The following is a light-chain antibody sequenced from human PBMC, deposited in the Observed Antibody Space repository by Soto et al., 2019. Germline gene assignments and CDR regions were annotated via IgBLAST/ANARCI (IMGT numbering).Light chain of an antibody. CDR1: SSDVGGYKY. J-gene: IGLJ2*01. CDR3: CSYAGSYTLV. Sequence: QPVLTQPRSVSGSPGQSVTISCTGTSSDVGGYKYVSWYQQHPGKAPKLMIHDVSERPSGVPDRFSGSKSGNTASLTISGLQTEDEADYYCCSYAGSYTLVFGGGTKLTVL. V-gene: IGLV2-11*01. CDR2: DVS.